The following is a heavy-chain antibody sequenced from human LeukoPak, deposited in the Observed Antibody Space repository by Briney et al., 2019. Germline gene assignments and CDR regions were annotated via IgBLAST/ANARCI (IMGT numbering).Heavy chain of an antibody. Sequence: TGGSLRLSCAASGFTFSSYAMSWVRQAPGKGLEWVSAISGSGGSTYYADSVKGRFTISRDNSKNTLDLQMNSLRAEDTAVYYCAIPRSRIRTMIVVVITTFHYWGQGTLVTVSS. CDR2: ISGSGGST. J-gene: IGHJ4*02. CDR1: GFTFSSYA. CDR3: AIPRSRIRTMIVVVITTFHY. D-gene: IGHD3-22*01. V-gene: IGHV3-23*01.